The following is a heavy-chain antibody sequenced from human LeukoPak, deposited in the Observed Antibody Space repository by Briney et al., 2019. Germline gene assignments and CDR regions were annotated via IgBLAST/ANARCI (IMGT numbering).Heavy chain of an antibody. Sequence: ASVKVSCKASGYTFTSYDFNWVRQATGQRPEWMGWMSPNSGDTGYAQKFQDRVTMTRNTSIRTAYMELSSLRSDDTAVYYCARGPPNWGYDYGGPGTLVTVSS. CDR3: ARGPPNWGYDY. CDR1: GYTFTSYD. J-gene: IGHJ4*02. V-gene: IGHV1-8*01. CDR2: MSPNSGDT. D-gene: IGHD7-27*01.